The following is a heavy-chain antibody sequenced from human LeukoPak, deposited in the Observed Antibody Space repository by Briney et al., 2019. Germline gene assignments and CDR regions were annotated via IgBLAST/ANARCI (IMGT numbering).Heavy chain of an antibody. CDR3: ARDPYSSSGGYGMDV. Sequence: GGSLRLSCAASGFNFNEYWMSWVRQAPGKGLEWLANINQDGRGKEYLDSVKGRFTISREGAKNSLYLQMNSLRDEDTAIYYCARDPYSSSGGYGMDVWGQGTTVTVAS. CDR1: GFNFNEYW. J-gene: IGHJ6*02. D-gene: IGHD6-19*01. V-gene: IGHV3-7*01. CDR2: INQDGRGK.